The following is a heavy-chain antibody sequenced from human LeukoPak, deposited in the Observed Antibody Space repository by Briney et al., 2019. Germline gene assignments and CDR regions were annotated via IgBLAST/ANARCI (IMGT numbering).Heavy chain of an antibody. V-gene: IGHV1-2*02. CDR2: INPNSGGT. CDR1: GYTFTGYY. J-gene: IGHJ4*02. Sequence: ASVKVSCKASGYTFTGYYMHWVRQAPGQGLEWMGWINPNSGGTNYAQKFQGRVTMTRDTSISTAYMELSRLRSEDTAVYYCARGARSGIAARPNFYDWVQGTLVTVSS. D-gene: IGHD6-6*01. CDR3: ARGARSGIAARPNFYD.